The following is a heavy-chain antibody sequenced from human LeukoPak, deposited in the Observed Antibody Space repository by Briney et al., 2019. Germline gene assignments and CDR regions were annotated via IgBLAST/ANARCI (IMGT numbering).Heavy chain of an antibody. Sequence: GGSLRLSCAASGFTVSSNYMSWVRQAPGKGLEWVSVIYSGGSTYYADSVKGRFTISRHNSKNTLYLQMNSLRAEDTAVYYCARYDFWSGYRSFDYWGQGTLVTVSS. J-gene: IGHJ4*02. D-gene: IGHD3-3*01. CDR2: IYSGGST. CDR3: ARYDFWSGYRSFDY. V-gene: IGHV3-53*01. CDR1: GFTVSSNY.